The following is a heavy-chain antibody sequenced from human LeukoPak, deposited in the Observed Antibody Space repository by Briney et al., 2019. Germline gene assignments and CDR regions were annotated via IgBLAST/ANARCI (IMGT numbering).Heavy chain of an antibody. CDR3: ARETYSSGPPDY. Sequence: SVTVSCKAYGGTFSSYAISWVRQAPGQGLEWMGGIIPIFGTANYAQKFQGRVTITADESTSTAYMELSSLRSEDTAVYYCARETYSSGPPDYWGQGTLVTVSS. CDR2: IIPIFGTA. V-gene: IGHV1-69*13. CDR1: GGTFSSYA. J-gene: IGHJ4*02. D-gene: IGHD6-19*01.